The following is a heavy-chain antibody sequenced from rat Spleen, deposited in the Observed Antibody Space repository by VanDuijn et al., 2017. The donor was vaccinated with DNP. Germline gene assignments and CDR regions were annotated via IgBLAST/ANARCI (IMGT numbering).Heavy chain of an antibody. CDR2: ISTSGGST. Sequence: EVQLVESGGGLVQPGRSLKLSCAASGFTFSNYYMAWVRQAPTKGLEWVASISTSGGSTYYRDSVKGRFTVSRDNAKNTQYLQMNSLRSEDTATYYCARDLEHYWGQGVMVTVSS. J-gene: IGHJ2*01. V-gene: IGHV5S13*01. CDR1: GFTFSNYY. CDR3: ARDLEHY.